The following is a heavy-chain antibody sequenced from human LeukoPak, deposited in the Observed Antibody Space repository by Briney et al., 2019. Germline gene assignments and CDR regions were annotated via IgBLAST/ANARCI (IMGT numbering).Heavy chain of an antibody. D-gene: IGHD3-3*01. V-gene: IGHV4-30-2*01. CDR3: ARGLRFLEWLLREANWFDP. CDR2: INHSGST. Sequence: SETLSLTCAVSGGSISSGGYSWSWIRQPPGKGLEWIGEINHSGSTNYNPSLKSRVTISVDTSKNQFSLKLSSVTAADTAVYYCARGLRFLEWLLREANWFDPWGQGTLVTVSS. CDR1: GGSISSGGYS. J-gene: IGHJ5*02.